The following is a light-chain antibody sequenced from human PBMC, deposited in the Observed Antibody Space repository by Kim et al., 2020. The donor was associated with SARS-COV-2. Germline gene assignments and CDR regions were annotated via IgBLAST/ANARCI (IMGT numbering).Light chain of an antibody. CDR2: GKI. J-gene: IGLJ3*02. Sequence: ALGQTGRITCQGDSLRSYYANWYQQKPGQATVLVIYGKINRPAGIQDRFSGSSSGNTASLTITGAQAEDEADYYCNSRDSSGNHWVFGGGTQLTVL. CDR3: NSRDSSGNHWV. V-gene: IGLV3-19*01. CDR1: SLRSYY.